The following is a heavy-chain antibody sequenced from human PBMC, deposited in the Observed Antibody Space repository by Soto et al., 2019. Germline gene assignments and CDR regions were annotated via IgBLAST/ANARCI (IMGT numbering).Heavy chain of an antibody. Sequence: PSETLSLTCAVSGGSISSGGYSWSWIRQPPGKGLEWIGYIYHSGSTYYNPSLKSRVTISVDRSKNQFSLKLSSVTAADTAVYYCARGYSSSWPNAFDIWGQGTMDTGSS. J-gene: IGHJ3*02. CDR3: ARGYSSSWPNAFDI. V-gene: IGHV4-30-2*01. D-gene: IGHD6-13*01. CDR2: IYHSGST. CDR1: GGSISSGGYS.